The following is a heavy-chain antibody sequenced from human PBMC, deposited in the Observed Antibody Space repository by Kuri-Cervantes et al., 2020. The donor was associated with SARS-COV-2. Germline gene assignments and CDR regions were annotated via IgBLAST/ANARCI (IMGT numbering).Heavy chain of an antibody. CDR2: ISGSGGST. J-gene: IGHJ4*02. CDR1: GFTFSSYA. CDR3: AKGLGLYYFDY. V-gene: IGHV3-23*01. D-gene: IGHD7-27*01. Sequence: GESLKISCAASGFTFSSYAMSWVRQAPGKGLEWVSAISGSGGSTYYADSVKGRLTISRDNSKNTLYLQMNSLRAEDTAVYYCAKGLGLYYFDYWGQGTLVTVSS.